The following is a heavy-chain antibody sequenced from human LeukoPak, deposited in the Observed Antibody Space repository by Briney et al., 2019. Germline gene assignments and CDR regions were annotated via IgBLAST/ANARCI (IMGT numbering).Heavy chain of an antibody. CDR1: GFTFSSHA. CDR3: AKLKEGGYYSSFDY. Sequence: PGRSLRLSCAVSGFTFSSHAMGWVRQAPGKGLEWVSAISGSGGSTYYADSVKGRFTISRDNSKNTLYLQMNSLRAEDTAVYYCAKLKEGGYYSSFDYWGQGTLVTVSS. V-gene: IGHV3-23*01. J-gene: IGHJ4*02. CDR2: ISGSGGST. D-gene: IGHD3-22*01.